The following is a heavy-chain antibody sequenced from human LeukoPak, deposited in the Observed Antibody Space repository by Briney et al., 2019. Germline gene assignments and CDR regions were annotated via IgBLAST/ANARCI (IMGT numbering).Heavy chain of an antibody. CDR2: IIPSDGFT. V-gene: IGHV1-46*01. CDR1: GYTFSSYY. CDR3: ARRPSKYYDILTGYYRSEFDY. Sequence: GASVKVSCKASGYTFSSYYVHWVRQAPGQGLEWMGMIIPSDGFTSYAQKFQGRVTMTRDMSTSTVYMELSSLRSDDTAVYYCARRPSKYYDILTGYYRSEFDYWGQGTLVTVSS. J-gene: IGHJ4*02. D-gene: IGHD3-9*01.